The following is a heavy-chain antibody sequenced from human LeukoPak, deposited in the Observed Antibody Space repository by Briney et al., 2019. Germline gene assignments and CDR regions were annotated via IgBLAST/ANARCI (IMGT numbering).Heavy chain of an antibody. CDR2: IYYSGST. CDR3: ARDSRSYCGGDCYSGAFDI. V-gene: IGHV4-31*03. J-gene: IGHJ3*02. D-gene: IGHD2-21*02. CDR1: GGSISSGGYY. Sequence: SETLSLTCTVSGGSISSGGYYWSWIRQHPGTGLEWIGYIYYSGSTYYNPSLKSRVTISVDTSKNQFSLKLSSVTAADTAVYYCARDSRSYCGGDCYSGAFDIWGQGTMVTVSS.